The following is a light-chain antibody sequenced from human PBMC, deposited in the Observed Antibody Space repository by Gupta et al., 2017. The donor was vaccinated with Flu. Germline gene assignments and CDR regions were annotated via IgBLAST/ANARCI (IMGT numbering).Light chain of an antibody. V-gene: IGKV1-39*01. CDR2: AAS. J-gene: IGKJ1*01. Sequence: DIQMTQSPSSLSASVGDRVTITCRASQSISSYLNWYQQKPGKAPKLLIYAASRLQSGVPSRFSSSGSGTDFTLTISRLQPEDFATYYCQQGDSTPWTFGQGTKVEIK. CDR3: QQGDSTPWT. CDR1: QSISSY.